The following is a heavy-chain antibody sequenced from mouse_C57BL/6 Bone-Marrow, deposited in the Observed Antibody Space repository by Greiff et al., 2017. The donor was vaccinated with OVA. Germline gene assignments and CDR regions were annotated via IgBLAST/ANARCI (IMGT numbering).Heavy chain of an antibody. V-gene: IGHV14-4*01. D-gene: IGHD2-1*01. Sequence: EVKLMESGAELVRPGASVKLSCTASGFNIKDDYMHWVKQRPEQGLEWIGWIDPENGDTEYASKFQGKATITADTSSNTAYLQLSSLTSEDTAVYYCTKAHYGNYNYAMDYWGQGTSVTVSS. J-gene: IGHJ4*01. CDR1: GFNIKDDY. CDR3: TKAHYGNYNYAMDY. CDR2: IDPENGDT.